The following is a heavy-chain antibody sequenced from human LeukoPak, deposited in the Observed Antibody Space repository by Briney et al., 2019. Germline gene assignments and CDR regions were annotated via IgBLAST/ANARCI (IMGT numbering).Heavy chain of an antibody. CDR1: GYTFTGYY. V-gene: IGHV1-2*02. Sequence: ASVKVSCKASGYTFTGYYMHWVRQAPGQGLEWMGWINPNSGGTNYAQKFQGRVTMTRDTSISTAYMELSRLRSDDTAVYYCARAGGIGYCSSTSCYAPFTPSDYWGQGTLVTVSS. J-gene: IGHJ4*02. CDR3: ARAGGIGYCSSTSCYAPFTPSDY. D-gene: IGHD2-2*03. CDR2: INPNSGGT.